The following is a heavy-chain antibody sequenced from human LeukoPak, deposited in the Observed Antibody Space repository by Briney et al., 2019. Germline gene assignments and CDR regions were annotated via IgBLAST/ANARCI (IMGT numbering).Heavy chain of an antibody. CDR3: EKDLQITMVRGVIITTYAFDI. D-gene: IGHD3-10*01. Sequence: PGGSLRLSCATSGFTFSSYAMSWVRQAPGKGLEWVSAISSSGAYTYYADSVKGRFTISRDNSKSTLYLQMNSLRAEDTAVYYCEKDLQITMVRGVIITTYAFDIWGQGTMVTVSS. CDR1: GFTFSSYA. V-gene: IGHV3-23*01. CDR2: ISSSGAYT. J-gene: IGHJ3*02.